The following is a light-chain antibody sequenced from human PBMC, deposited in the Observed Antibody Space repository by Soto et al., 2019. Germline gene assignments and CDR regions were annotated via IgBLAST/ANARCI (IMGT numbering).Light chain of an antibody. Sequence: DIQMTQSPSSLSASVGDRVTITCRASQSISNYLNWYQQKPGKAPKILIYAASSMQSGVPSRFSGSGSETDFTLTISSLQPDDSATYYCQQSFSPLWTFGQGTKV. CDR2: AAS. J-gene: IGKJ1*01. V-gene: IGKV1-39*01. CDR3: QQSFSPLWT. CDR1: QSISNY.